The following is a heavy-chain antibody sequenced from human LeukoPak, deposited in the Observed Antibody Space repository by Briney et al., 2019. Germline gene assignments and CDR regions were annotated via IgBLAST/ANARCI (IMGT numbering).Heavy chain of an antibody. V-gene: IGHV4-30-2*01. CDR3: ARARGPSTSGLFDY. CDR1: GGSISSGGYY. J-gene: IGHJ4*02. CDR2: IYHSGST. D-gene: IGHD5-12*01. Sequence: SQTLSLTCTVSGGSISSGGYYWSWIRQPPGKGLEWIGYIYHSGSTYYNPSLKSRVTISVDRSKNQFSLKLSSVTAADTAVYYCARARGPSTSGLFDYWGQGTLVTVSS.